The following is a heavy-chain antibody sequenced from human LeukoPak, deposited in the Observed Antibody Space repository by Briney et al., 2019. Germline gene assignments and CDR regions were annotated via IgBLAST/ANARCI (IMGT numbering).Heavy chain of an antibody. Sequence: GGSLRLSRVASGFTFTDYFMSWVRQAPGKGLEWVASIKHNGGEKYYVDSVKGRFTISRDNAKNSLYLQMNSLRAEDMAVYYCATALWFGVFEGDAFDIWGQGTMVTVSS. V-gene: IGHV3-7*01. CDR3: ATALWFGVFEGDAFDI. CDR2: IKHNGGEK. CDR1: GFTFTDYF. D-gene: IGHD3-10*01. J-gene: IGHJ3*02.